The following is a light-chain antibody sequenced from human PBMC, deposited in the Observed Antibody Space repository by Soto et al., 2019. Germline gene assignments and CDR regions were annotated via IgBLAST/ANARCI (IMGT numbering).Light chain of an antibody. Sequence: EVLLTQSPATLYVSPGERATLSCRASQTVSRSLAWYQQRPGQAPRLLIYGASTRAAGVPGRFSGSGSGTDFTLTITSLQYEDFAVYYCQQYIDWPPYTFGQGTKLQIK. CDR3: QQYIDWPPYT. V-gene: IGKV3-15*01. CDR1: QTVSRS. CDR2: GAS. J-gene: IGKJ2*01.